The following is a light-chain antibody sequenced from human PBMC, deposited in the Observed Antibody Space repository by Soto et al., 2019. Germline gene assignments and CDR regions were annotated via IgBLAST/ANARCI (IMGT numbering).Light chain of an antibody. J-gene: IGLJ2*01. V-gene: IGLV2-23*02. CDR1: SSDVGSYNL. CDR2: EVN. CDR3: CSFAGSATWI. Sequence: QSALTQPASVSGSPGQSITISCTGTSSDVGSYNLVSWYQQHPGKAPKLMIYEVNKWPSGVSNRFSGSKSGNTASLTISGLQAEDEADYYYCSFAGSATWIFGGGTKLTVL.